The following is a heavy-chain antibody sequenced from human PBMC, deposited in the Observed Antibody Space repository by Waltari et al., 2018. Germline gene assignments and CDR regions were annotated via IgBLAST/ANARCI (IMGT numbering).Heavy chain of an antibody. CDR2: INPNSGGT. J-gene: IGHJ4*02. CDR1: GYTFTGYY. Sequence: QVQLVQSGAEVKKPGASVKVSCKASGYTFTGYYMHWVRQAPGQGLEWMGWINPNSGGTNYAQKFQGRVTMTRDTSISTAYMELSRLRSDDTAVYYCVRDAHTYYYDSSGYLYWGQGTLVTVSS. V-gene: IGHV1-2*02. D-gene: IGHD3-22*01. CDR3: VRDAHTYYYDSSGYLY.